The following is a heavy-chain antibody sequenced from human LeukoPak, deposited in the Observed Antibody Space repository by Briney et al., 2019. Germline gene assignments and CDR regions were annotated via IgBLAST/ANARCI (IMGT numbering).Heavy chain of an antibody. V-gene: IGHV3-21*01. Sequence: GGSLRLSCAASGFTFSSYSMNWDRQAPGKGVEWVSSISSSSSYIYYADSVKGRFTISRDNAKNSLYLQMNSLRAEDTAVYYCARDPSMTTVTTRENYWGQGTLVTVSS. CDR2: ISSSSSYI. J-gene: IGHJ4*02. D-gene: IGHD4-17*01. CDR1: GFTFSSYS. CDR3: ARDPSMTTVTTRENY.